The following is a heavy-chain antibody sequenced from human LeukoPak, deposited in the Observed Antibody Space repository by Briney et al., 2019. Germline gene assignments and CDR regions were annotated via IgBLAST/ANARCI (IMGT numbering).Heavy chain of an antibody. CDR2: IRYDGSNK. Sequence: GGSLRLSCAASGFTFSSYGMHWVRQAPGKGLEWVAFIRYDGSNKYYADSVKGRFTISRDNSKNTLYLQMNSLRAEDTAVYYCARDPTYYLRYGYFDSWGQGTLVTVSS. CDR1: GFTFSSYG. D-gene: IGHD1-26*01. V-gene: IGHV3-30*02. CDR3: ARDPTYYLRYGYFDS. J-gene: IGHJ4*02.